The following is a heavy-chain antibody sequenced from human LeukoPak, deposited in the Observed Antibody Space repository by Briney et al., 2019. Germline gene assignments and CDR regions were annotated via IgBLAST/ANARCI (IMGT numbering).Heavy chain of an antibody. Sequence: KPSETLSLTCSVSGASISSYYCSWIRQSLGKGLEWIGYFFSGNTNYNPSLKSRVNVSVDTSKNQFSLKVDSVTAADTAVYYCALVTIFGVVKFWGQGTLVAVSS. CDR2: FFSGNT. CDR1: GASISSYY. CDR3: ALVTIFGVVKF. V-gene: IGHV4-59*01. D-gene: IGHD3-3*02. J-gene: IGHJ4*02.